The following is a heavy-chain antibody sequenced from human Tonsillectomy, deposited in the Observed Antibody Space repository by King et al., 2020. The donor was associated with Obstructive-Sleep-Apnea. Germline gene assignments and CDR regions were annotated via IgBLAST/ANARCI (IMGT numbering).Heavy chain of an antibody. CDR3: ARHVAPPSGSRQLWFGELPYSWFDP. J-gene: IGHJ5*02. Sequence: DVQLVESGGGLVQPGGSLRLSCGASGFTYSSYWMSWVRQAPGKGLEWVANIKQDGSEKYYVDSVKGRFTISRDNAKNSLYLQMNSLRAEDTAVYYCARHVAPPSGSRQLWFGELPYSWFDPWGQGSLVTVSS. CDR1: GFTYSSYW. V-gene: IGHV3-7*01. D-gene: IGHD3-10*01. CDR2: IKQDGSEK.